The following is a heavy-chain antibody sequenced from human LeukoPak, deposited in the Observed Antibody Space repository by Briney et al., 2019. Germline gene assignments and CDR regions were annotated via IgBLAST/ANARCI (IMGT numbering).Heavy chain of an antibody. CDR2: TSRSSSYK. CDR3: ARSTSGSYFFDY. CDR1: GFTFSSYS. V-gene: IGHV3-21*01. Sequence: GGSLRLSCAASGFTFSSYSMNWVRQAPGKGLEWVSSTSRSSSYKYNADSVKGRFTISRDNAKNSLYLQMNSLTAEDTAVYYCARSTSGSYFFDYWGQGTLVTVSS. D-gene: IGHD1-26*01. J-gene: IGHJ4*02.